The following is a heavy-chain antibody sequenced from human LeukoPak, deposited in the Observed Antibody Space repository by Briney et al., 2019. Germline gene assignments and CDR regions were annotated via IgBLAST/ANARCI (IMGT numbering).Heavy chain of an antibody. CDR3: ARAAMVRGVIITDY. J-gene: IGHJ4*02. CDR1: GYTFTGYY. V-gene: IGHV1-2*02. Sequence: ASVKVSCKASGYTFTGYYMHWVRQAPGQGLEWMGWINPNSGGTNYAQKFQGRVTMTRDTSISTAHMELSRLRSDDTAVYYCARAAMVRGVIITDYWGQGTLVTVSS. CDR2: INPNSGGT. D-gene: IGHD3-10*01.